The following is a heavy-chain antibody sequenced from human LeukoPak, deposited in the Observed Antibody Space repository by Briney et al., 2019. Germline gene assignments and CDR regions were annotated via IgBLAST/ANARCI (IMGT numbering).Heavy chain of an antibody. Sequence: PGRSLRLSCAATGFTFSNFAMHWVRQAPGKGLEWVAVVSYDGSYKYYADSVKGRFTISRDNAKNSLYLQMNSLRAEDTAVYYCARELADSSGWYLDYWGQGTLVTVSS. CDR2: VSYDGSYK. CDR1: GFTFSNFA. J-gene: IGHJ4*02. V-gene: IGHV3-30*04. CDR3: ARELADSSGWYLDY. D-gene: IGHD6-19*01.